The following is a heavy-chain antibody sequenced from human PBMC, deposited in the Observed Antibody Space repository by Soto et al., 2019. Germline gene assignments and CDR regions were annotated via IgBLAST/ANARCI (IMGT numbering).Heavy chain of an antibody. D-gene: IGHD1-26*01. Sequence: QVQLVQSGAEVKKPGASVKVSCKASGYTFTSYDINWVRQATGQGLEWMGWMNPKRGNTGYAQKSQGRVTITRNTSISTTYMELSSLRSEDTAVYYCARGRSIVGAAVDYWGQGTLVTVSS. CDR3: ARGRSIVGAAVDY. J-gene: IGHJ4*02. CDR1: GYTFTSYD. V-gene: IGHV1-8*01. CDR2: MNPKRGNT.